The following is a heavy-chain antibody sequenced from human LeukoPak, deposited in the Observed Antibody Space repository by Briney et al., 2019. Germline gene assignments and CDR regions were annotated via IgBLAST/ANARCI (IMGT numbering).Heavy chain of an antibody. J-gene: IGHJ1*01. CDR1: GFTFSSYV. CDR2: ISGSGGNT. CDR3: ASHGVLFGFQH. Sequence: GGSLRLSCAASGFTFSSYVMSWVRQAPGKGLEWVSVISGSGGNTYYADSVKGRFTISRDNAKNSLYLQMNSLRAEDTAVYYCASHGVLFGFQHWGQGTLVTVSS. V-gene: IGHV3-23*01. D-gene: IGHD3-16*01.